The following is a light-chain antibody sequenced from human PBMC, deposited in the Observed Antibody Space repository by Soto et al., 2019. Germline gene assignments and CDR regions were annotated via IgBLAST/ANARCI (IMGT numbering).Light chain of an antibody. V-gene: IGLV1-47*01. CDR1: SSNIGSNF. CDR2: RND. Sequence: QPVLTQPPSASGTPGQRVTISCSGSSSNIGSNFVYWYQQLPGTAPKLLIYRNDQRPSGVPDRFSGSKSGTSASLAISGLRSVDEADYYCAAWDDSLSGRVFGGGTQLTVL. J-gene: IGLJ3*02. CDR3: AAWDDSLSGRV.